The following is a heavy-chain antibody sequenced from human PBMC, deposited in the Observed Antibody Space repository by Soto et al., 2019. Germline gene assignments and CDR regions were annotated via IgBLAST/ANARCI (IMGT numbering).Heavy chain of an antibody. Sequence: TLSLTCAVSGGSISSGGYSWSWIRQPPGKGLEWIGYIYHSGSTYYNASLKSRVTISVDRSKNQFSLKLSSVTAADTAVYYCARGVVPAAPGDAFDIWGQGTMVTVSS. J-gene: IGHJ3*02. V-gene: IGHV4-30-2*01. D-gene: IGHD2-2*01. CDR2: IYHSGST. CDR3: ARGVVPAAPGDAFDI. CDR1: GGSISSGGYS.